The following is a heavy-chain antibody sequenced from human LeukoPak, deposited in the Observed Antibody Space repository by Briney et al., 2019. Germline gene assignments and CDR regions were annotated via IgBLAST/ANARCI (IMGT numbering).Heavy chain of an antibody. D-gene: IGHD6-19*01. J-gene: IGHJ5*02. CDR1: GGSISSYY. Sequence: SETLSLTCTVSGGSISSYYWSWIRQPPGKGLEWIGYIYYSGSTNYNPSLKSRVTISVDTSKNQFSLKLSSVTAADTAVYYCARVGYSSGWSKIGWFDPWGQGTLVTVSS. CDR3: ARVGYSSGWSKIGWFDP. V-gene: IGHV4-59*01. CDR2: IYYSGST.